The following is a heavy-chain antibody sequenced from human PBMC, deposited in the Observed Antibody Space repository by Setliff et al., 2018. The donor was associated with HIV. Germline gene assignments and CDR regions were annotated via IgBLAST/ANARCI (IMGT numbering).Heavy chain of an antibody. J-gene: IGHJ4*02. CDR2: IWYDGTNE. CDR3: ARDLGAAGTPQDYFDS. Sequence: PGGSLRLSCVGSGFTFRSNWMTWVRQAPGKGLEWVAAIWYDGTNEYYADSVEGRFTVSRDNPKNTLYLQMNSLTVEDTAIYYCARDLGAAGTPQDYFDSWGQGTLVTVSS. V-gene: IGHV3-33*08. D-gene: IGHD6-13*01. CDR1: GFTFRSNW.